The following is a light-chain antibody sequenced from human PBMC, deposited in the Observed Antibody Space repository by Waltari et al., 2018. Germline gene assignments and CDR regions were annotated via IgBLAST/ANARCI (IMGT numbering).Light chain of an antibody. CDR3: QSYDGINWM. Sequence: FMLTQPHSVSESPGKTVTISCTRTSGSIASNSVQWFQQRPGSAPTTVIYEDYQRPSGVPDRFSGSIDSSSNSASLTISGLKTEDEADYYCQSYDGINWMFGGGTKLTVL. CDR2: EDY. J-gene: IGLJ3*02. V-gene: IGLV6-57*03. CDR1: SGSIASNS.